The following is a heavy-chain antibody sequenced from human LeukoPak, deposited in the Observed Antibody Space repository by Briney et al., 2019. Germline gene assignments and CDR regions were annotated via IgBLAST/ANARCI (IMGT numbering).Heavy chain of an antibody. D-gene: IGHD6-25*01. V-gene: IGHV3-23*01. J-gene: IGHJ4*02. CDR1: GFTFSSYA. CDR3: AKFRGSEKTAIDC. CDR2: ISGGGGRT. Sequence: GESLRLSCAASGFTFSSYAMSWVRQAPGKGLEWVSTISGGGGRTWYADSVKGRFTISRDSSKNTVDVQLNSLRAEDTAVYYCAKFRGSEKTAIDCWGQGTLVTVSS.